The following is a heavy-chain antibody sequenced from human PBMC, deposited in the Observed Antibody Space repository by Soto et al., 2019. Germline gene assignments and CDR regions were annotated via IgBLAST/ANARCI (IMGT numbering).Heavy chain of an antibody. V-gene: IGHV4-30-4*01. CDR3: ASYYYYGSSGYYLAY. CDR1: GGSISSGDYY. D-gene: IGHD3-22*01. CDR2: IYYSGST. J-gene: IGHJ4*02. Sequence: SETLSLTCTVSGGSISSGDYYWSWIRQPPGKGLEWIGYIYYSGSTYYNPSLKSRVTISVDTSKNQFSLKLSSVTAADTAVYYCASYYYYGSSGYYLAYRGQGTLVTVSS.